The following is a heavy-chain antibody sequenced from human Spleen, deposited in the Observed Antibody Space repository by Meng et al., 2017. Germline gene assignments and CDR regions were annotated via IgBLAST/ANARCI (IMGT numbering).Heavy chain of an antibody. D-gene: IGHD4-23*01. J-gene: IGHJ4*02. CDR3: ARDRGNLRFDY. CDR1: GGSVSGYY. V-gene: IGHV4-59*02. Sequence: SETLSLTCTVSGGSVSGYYWSWIRQPPGKGLEWIGYIHYSGSTNYNPSLKSRVTISVDTSRNQFSLRLTSVTAADTAVYYCARDRGNLRFDYWGQGTLVTVSS. CDR2: IHYSGST.